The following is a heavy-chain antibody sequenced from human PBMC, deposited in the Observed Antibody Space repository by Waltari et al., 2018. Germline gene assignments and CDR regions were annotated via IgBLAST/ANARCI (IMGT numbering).Heavy chain of an antibody. V-gene: IGHV1-24*01. CDR1: GYTLTELS. CDR2: FAPEDGET. Sequence: QVQLVQSGAEVKKPGASVKVSCKVSGYTLTELSMPWVRQGPGKGLEWMGGFAPEDGETIYGQKFQGRVTMTEDTSTDTAYMELSSLRSEDTAVYYCATNYYDSSGYYSDAFDIWGQGTMVTVSS. D-gene: IGHD3-22*01. CDR3: ATNYYDSSGYYSDAFDI. J-gene: IGHJ3*02.